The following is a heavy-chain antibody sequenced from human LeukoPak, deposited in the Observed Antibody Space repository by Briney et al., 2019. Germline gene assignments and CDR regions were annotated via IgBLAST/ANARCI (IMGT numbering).Heavy chain of an antibody. J-gene: IGHJ5*02. CDR1: GGSLSGYY. D-gene: IGHD2-15*01. CDR2: INHSGST. Sequence: PSETLSLTCAVYGGSLSGYYWSWIRQPPGKGLEWIGEINHSGSTNYNPSLKSRVTISVDTSKNQFSLKLSSVTAADTAVYYCARGVVWNWFDPWGQGTLVTVSS. CDR3: ARGVVWNWFDP. V-gene: IGHV4-34*01.